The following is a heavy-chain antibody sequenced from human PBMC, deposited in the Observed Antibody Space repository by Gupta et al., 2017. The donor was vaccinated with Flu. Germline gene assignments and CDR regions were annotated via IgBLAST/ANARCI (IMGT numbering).Heavy chain of an antibody. D-gene: IGHD2-15*01. CDR2: ISYDGTYK. J-gene: IGHJ4*02. V-gene: IGHV3-30*18. CDR3: AKDQREYCSGGSCYPQIFHY. CDR1: GFTFSAYG. Sequence: QVQLVASGGGVVQPGRSLRLSCAVPGFTFSAYGMHWVRQAPGQGLEWVAVISYDGTYKRYADSVKGRFTISRDNSKNTLYLQMNTLRTEDTAVYYCAKDQREYCSGGSCYPQIFHYWGQGTLVTVSS.